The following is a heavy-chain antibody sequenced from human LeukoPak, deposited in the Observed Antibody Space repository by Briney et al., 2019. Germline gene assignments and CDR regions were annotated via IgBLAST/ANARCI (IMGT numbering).Heavy chain of an antibody. Sequence: GGSLRLSCAASGFTFDDYGMSWVRQAPGKGLEWVSGINWNGGSTGYADSVKGRFTISRDNAKNSLYLQMNSLRAEDTALYHCARVASSLWFGEFSEPPYNWFDPWGQGTLVTVSS. J-gene: IGHJ5*02. CDR1: GFTFDDYG. CDR3: ARVASSLWFGEFSEPPYNWFDP. V-gene: IGHV3-20*01. D-gene: IGHD3-10*01. CDR2: INWNGGST.